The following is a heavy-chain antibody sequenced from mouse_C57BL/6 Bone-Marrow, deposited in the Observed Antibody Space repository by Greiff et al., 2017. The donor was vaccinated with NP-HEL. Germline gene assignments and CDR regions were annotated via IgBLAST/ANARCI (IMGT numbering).Heavy chain of an antibody. CDR2: IDPSASYT. J-gene: IGHJ2*01. CDR3: ARVYYYGSSFFDY. D-gene: IGHD1-1*01. CDR1: GYTFTSYW. V-gene: IGHV1-59*01. Sequence: QVQLQQPGAELVRPGTSVKLSCKASGYTFTSYWMHWVKQRPGQGLEWIGVIDPSASYTNYNQKFKGKATLTVDTSSSTAYMQLSSLTSEDSAVYYCARVYYYGSSFFDYWGQGTTLTVSS.